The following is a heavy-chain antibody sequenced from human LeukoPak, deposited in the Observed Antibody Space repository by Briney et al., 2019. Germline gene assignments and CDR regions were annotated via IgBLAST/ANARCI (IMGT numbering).Heavy chain of an antibody. CDR1: GYTFTGYY. J-gene: IGHJ5*02. CDR2: INPNSGGT. D-gene: IGHD6-13*01. V-gene: IGHV1-2*02. CDR3: ARGDSSSWYNRFDP. Sequence: ASVKVSCKASGYTFTGYYMHWVRQAPGQGLEWMGWINPNSGGTNYAQKFQGRVTMTRDTSISTAYMELSRLRSDDTAVYYCARGDSSSWYNRFDPWGQGTLVTVSS.